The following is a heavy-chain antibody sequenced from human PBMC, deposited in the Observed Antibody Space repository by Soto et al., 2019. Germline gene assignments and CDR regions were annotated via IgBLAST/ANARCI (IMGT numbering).Heavy chain of an antibody. CDR1: GFTFSNSV. J-gene: IGHJ4*02. D-gene: IGHD3-10*01. V-gene: IGHV3-23*01. CDR3: AKMAWLGDPPGGDF. Sequence: EVQLLESGGGFIQPGGSLGLSCAASGFTFSNSVMAWVRQAPGKGLEWVSAISATGTISFYGDSLKGRFTVSRDNSKDTLYQHMGSLRADDTALYYCAKMAWLGDPPGGDFWGQGTLVTVSS. CDR2: ISATGTIS.